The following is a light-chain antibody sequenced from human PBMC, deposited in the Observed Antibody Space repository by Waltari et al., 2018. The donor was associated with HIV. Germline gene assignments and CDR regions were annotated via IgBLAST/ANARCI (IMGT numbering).Light chain of an antibody. V-gene: IGKV1-5*03. CDR2: QAS. CDR3: LQYASFSGT. Sequence: DIRLTQSPSPLAASAGERVAITCRAGQSVGPFLAWYQQRPGKPPKLLIFQASTLEGGVPSRCSGSVSESDFTHTINGLQSDDLATYYCLQYASFSGTFGQGTKVELK. CDR1: QSVGPF. J-gene: IGKJ1*01.